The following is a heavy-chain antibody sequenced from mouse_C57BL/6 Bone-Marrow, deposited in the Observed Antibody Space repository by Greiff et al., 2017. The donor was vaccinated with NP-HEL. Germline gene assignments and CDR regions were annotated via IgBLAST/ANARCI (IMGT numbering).Heavy chain of an antibody. CDR1: GYTFTDYY. D-gene: IGHD1-1*01. J-gene: IGHJ4*01. V-gene: IGHV1-19*01. CDR2: INPYNGGT. Sequence: EVQLQQSGPVLVKPGASVKMSCKASGYTFTDYYMNWVKQSHGKSLEWIGVINPYNGGTSYNQKFKGKATLTVDKSSSTAYMELNSLTSEDSAVYYCAKVYYYGSSLSYYAMDYWGQGTSVTVSS. CDR3: AKVYYYGSSLSYYAMDY.